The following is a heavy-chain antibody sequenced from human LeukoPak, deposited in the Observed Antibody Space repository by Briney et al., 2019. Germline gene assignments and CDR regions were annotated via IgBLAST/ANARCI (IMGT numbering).Heavy chain of an antibody. Sequence: GGSLRLSCAASGFTFSSYSMNWVRQAPGKGLEWVSSISSSSSYIYYADSVKGRFTISRDNAKNSLYLQMNSLRAEDTAVYYCARPYGSGSPYEWYYGMDVWGQGTTVTDSS. CDR2: ISSSSSYI. V-gene: IGHV3-21*01. CDR3: ARPYGSGSPYEWYYGMDV. D-gene: IGHD3-10*01. J-gene: IGHJ6*02. CDR1: GFTFSSYS.